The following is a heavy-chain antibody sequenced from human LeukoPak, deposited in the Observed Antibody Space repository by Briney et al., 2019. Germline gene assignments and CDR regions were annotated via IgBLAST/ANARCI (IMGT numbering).Heavy chain of an antibody. V-gene: IGHV4-38-2*02. J-gene: IGHJ5*02. Sequence: SETLSLTCTVSGYSISSGYYWGWIRQPPGKGLEWIGNIYHSGSTYYNPSLKSRLTISVDTSNNQFSLKLSSVTAADTAVYYCASQQQLVLLDWFDPWGQGTLVTVSS. CDR1: GYSISSGYY. CDR2: IYHSGST. D-gene: IGHD6-13*01. CDR3: ASQQQLVLLDWFDP.